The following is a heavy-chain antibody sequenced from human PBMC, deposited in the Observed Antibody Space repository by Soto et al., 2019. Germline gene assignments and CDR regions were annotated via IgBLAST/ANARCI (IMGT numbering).Heavy chain of an antibody. V-gene: IGHV4-59*01. CDR2: IYYTGGT. CDR1: GGSISGYY. CDR3: ARVWGGAFDI. D-gene: IGHD3-10*01. Sequence: SETLSLTCTVSGGSISGYYGSWIRQPPGKGLEWIGYIYYTGGTNYNPSLKSRVTISLDTSKNQFSLRLNSVTAADTAVYYCARVWGGAFDIWGQGTMVTVSS. J-gene: IGHJ3*02.